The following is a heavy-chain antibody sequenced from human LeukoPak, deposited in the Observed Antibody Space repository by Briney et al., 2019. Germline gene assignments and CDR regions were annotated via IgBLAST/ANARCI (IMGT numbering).Heavy chain of an antibody. V-gene: IGHV3-30-3*01. CDR2: ISYDGSNK. Sequence: PGGSLRLPCAASGFTFSSYAMHWVRQAPGKGLEWVAVISYDGSNKYYADSVKGRFTISRDNAKNSLYLQMNSLRAEDTAVYYCASSGYDSQTYYYDSSGLFLFDYWGQGTLVTVSS. CDR1: GFTFSSYA. J-gene: IGHJ4*02. CDR3: ASSGYDSQTYYYDSSGLFLFDY. D-gene: IGHD3-22*01.